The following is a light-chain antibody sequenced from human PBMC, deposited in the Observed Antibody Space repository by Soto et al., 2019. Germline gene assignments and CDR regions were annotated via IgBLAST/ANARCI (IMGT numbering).Light chain of an antibody. CDR2: AAS. CDR3: QQSYSTPHM. J-gene: IGKJ1*01. CDR1: QSISSY. Sequence: DIQMTPSPSSLSASVGDRGTITCRASQSISSYLNWYQQKPGKAPKLLIYAASSLQRGVPSRFSGSGSGTDFTLTISSLQPEDFAIYHCQQSYSTPHMFGQGTKVDIK. V-gene: IGKV1-39*01.